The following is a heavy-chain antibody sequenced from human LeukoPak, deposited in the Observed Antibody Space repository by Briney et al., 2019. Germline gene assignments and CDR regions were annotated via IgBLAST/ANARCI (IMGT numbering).Heavy chain of an antibody. CDR3: ARHVGHGGNDFMYRGMDV. V-gene: IGHV4-59*04. CDR2: VYYSGNT. CDR1: GGSISSYY. Sequence: SETLSLTCTVSGGSISSYYWSWIRQPPGKGLEWIGSVYYSGNTYYNPSLKSRVTMSVDTSKNHFSLKVRSLTAADTAVYYCARHVGHGGNDFMYRGMDVWGQGTTVTVSS. D-gene: IGHD4-23*01. J-gene: IGHJ6*02.